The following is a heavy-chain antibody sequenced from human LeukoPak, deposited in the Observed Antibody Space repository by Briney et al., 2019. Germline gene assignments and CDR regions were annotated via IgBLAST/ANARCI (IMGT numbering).Heavy chain of an antibody. D-gene: IGHD1-26*01. Sequence: GGSLRLSCAASGFTFSGSAMHWVRQASGKGLEWVGRIRSKTHTYATAYAASVKGRFTISRDNSKNTLYLQMNSLRAEDTAVYYCAKGNSGSYENDWFDPWGQGTLVTVSS. CDR1: GFTFSGSA. J-gene: IGHJ5*02. V-gene: IGHV3-73*01. CDR3: AKGNSGSYENDWFDP. CDR2: IRSKTHTYAT.